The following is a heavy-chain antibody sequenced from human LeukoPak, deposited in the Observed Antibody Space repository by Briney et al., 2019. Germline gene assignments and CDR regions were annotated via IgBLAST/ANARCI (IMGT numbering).Heavy chain of an antibody. Sequence: ASVKVSCKASGYAFTTHYMHRLRQAPGQGLEWMGIINPSGGSTTYAQKFQGRVTVTGDMSTSTVYMEVSSLRSEDTAVYYCARDMSRGLYYDSSYFDFWGQGTLVTVSS. D-gene: IGHD3-22*01. CDR2: INPSGGST. J-gene: IGHJ4*02. CDR3: ARDMSRGLYYDSSYFDF. V-gene: IGHV1-46*01. CDR1: GYAFTTHY.